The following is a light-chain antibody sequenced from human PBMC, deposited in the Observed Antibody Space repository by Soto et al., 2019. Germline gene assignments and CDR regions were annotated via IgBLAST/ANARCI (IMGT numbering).Light chain of an antibody. CDR3: QQYNNWPIT. J-gene: IGKJ5*01. CDR2: GAS. CDR1: QRVTSGY. Sequence: IVLTQSPGTLSLSPGERATLSCRASQRVTSGYLAWYQQKPGQAPRLLIYGASTRATGIPARFSGSGSGTEFTLTISSLQSEDFAVYYCQQYNNWPITFGQGTRLEI. V-gene: IGKV3-15*01.